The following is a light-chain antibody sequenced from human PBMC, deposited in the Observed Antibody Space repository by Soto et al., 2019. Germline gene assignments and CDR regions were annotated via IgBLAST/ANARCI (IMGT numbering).Light chain of an antibody. CDR3: QQYNDWPKT. Sequence: IVMTQSPATLSLSPGERSTLSCRASQSVSSNLAWYQQKPGKAPRLLIYGVSTRASGIPARFSGSGSGTEFTLTISSLQSEDFAVYYCQQYNDWPKTFGQGTKVDNK. CDR2: GVS. J-gene: IGKJ1*01. CDR1: QSVSSN. V-gene: IGKV3-15*01.